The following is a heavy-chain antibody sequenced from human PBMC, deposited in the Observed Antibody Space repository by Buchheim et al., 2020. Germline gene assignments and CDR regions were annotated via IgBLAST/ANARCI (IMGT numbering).Heavy chain of an antibody. D-gene: IGHD3-10*01. CDR2: INPSGGST. CDR3: ARDSSITMVRGGGMDV. V-gene: IGHV1-46*03. J-gene: IGHJ6*02. Sequence: QVQLVQSGAEVKKPGASVKVSCKASGYTFTSYYMHWVRQAPGQGLEWMGIINPSGGSTSYAQKFQGRVTMTRDTSTSTVYMELSSLRSEDTTVYYCARDSSITMVRGGGMDVWGQGTT. CDR1: GYTFTSYY.